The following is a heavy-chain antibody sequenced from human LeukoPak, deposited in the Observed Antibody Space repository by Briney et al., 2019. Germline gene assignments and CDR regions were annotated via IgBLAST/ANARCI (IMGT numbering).Heavy chain of an antibody. J-gene: IGHJ4*02. CDR2: INHSGST. CDR1: GFTFSSYW. CDR3: AREPLGYCSSTSCYYFDY. V-gene: IGHV4-34*01. Sequence: GSLRLSCAASGFTFSSYWMSWIRQPPGKGLEWIGEINHSGSTNYNPSLKSRVTISVDTSKNQFSLKLSSVTAADTAVYYCAREPLGYCSSTSCYYFDYWGQGTLVTVSS. D-gene: IGHD2-2*01.